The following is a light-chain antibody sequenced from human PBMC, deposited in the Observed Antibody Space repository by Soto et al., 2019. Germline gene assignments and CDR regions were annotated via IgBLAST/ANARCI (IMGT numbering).Light chain of an antibody. CDR2: KGT. CDR3: CSSAPESTYV. V-gene: IGLV2-23*01. CDR1: DSDVGAYDS. J-gene: IGLJ1*01. Sequence: QSALAQPASVSGSPGQSITISCTGTDSDVGAYDSVSWYQQHPHKAPQLIIYKGTQRPSGVSNRFSGSTSGNAASLTISALQADDEAVYFCCSSAPESTYVFGTGTKLTVL.